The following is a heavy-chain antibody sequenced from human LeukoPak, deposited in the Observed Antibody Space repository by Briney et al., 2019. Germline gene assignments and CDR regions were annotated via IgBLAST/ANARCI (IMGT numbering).Heavy chain of an antibody. CDR3: ASTNCSRSSCFGANWFDP. Sequence: SETLSLTCTVSGASISSGDYYWSWIRQPPGTGLEWIGSIYYSGSTFHYNPSLKSRVAISIDTSQNQFSLSLSSVTAADTAVYYCASTNCSRSSCFGANWFDPWGQGTLVTVSS. D-gene: IGHD2-2*01. V-gene: IGHV4-30-4*08. J-gene: IGHJ5*02. CDR1: GASISSGDYY. CDR2: IYYSGST.